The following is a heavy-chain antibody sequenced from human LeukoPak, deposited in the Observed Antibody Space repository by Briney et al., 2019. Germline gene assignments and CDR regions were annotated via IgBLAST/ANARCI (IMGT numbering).Heavy chain of an antibody. CDR2: INPNSGGA. CDR3: ARGEGYNPNRYPNDY. CDR1: GYTFTDYH. V-gene: IGHV1-2*02. J-gene: IGHJ4*02. D-gene: IGHD5-24*01. Sequence: GASVKVSCKASGYTFTDYHMHWVRQAPGQALEWMGWINPNSGGANFAQMFQGRVTMTRDTSISTAYMELSRLTSDDTAVYYCARGEGYNPNRYPNDYWGQGSLVTVSS.